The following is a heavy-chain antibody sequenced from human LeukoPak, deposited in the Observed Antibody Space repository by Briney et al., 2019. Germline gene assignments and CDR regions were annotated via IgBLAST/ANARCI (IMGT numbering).Heavy chain of an antibody. CDR3: AKDYGGVSNF. D-gene: IGHD3-16*01. V-gene: IGHV3-30*18. J-gene: IGHJ4*02. CDR2: ISPDGSSE. Sequence: GGSLRLSCAGSGFTFRSYGMHWVRQAPGKGLEWVALISPDGSSEYYTGSVKGRFTFSRDNSKNTLYLQMNSLRPEDTALYYCAKDYGGVSNFWGQGTLVTVSS. CDR1: GFTFRSYG.